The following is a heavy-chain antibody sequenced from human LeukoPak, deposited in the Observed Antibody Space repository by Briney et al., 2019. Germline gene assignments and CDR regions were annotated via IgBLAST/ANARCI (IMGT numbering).Heavy chain of an antibody. CDR3: AGDLPRYYYDSSGLDY. V-gene: IGHV3-7*01. CDR1: GFTFSSYW. CDR2: IKQDGSEK. J-gene: IGHJ4*02. D-gene: IGHD3-22*01. Sequence: GGSLRLSCAASGFTFSSYWMSWVRQAPGKGLEWVANIKQDGSEKYYVDSVKGRFTISRDNAKNSLYLQMNSLRAEDTAVYYCAGDLPRYYYDSSGLDYWGQGTLVTVSS.